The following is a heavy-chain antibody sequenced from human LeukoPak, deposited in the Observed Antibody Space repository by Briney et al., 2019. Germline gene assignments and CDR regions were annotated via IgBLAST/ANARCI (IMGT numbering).Heavy chain of an antibody. CDR2: IKSKTDGRTT. Sequence: GGSLRLSCAASGFTFSNAWMSWVRQAPGKGWEWVGRIKSKTDGRTTADAAPQKGRFPIHRDEQNIKLDLQTNSMKTEAADVYNCRAVFPMVLEAFNAFDIWGQGTMVTVSS. CDR3: RAVFPMVLEAFNAFDI. CDR1: GFTFSNAW. D-gene: IGHD3-10*01. V-gene: IGHV3-15*01. J-gene: IGHJ3*02.